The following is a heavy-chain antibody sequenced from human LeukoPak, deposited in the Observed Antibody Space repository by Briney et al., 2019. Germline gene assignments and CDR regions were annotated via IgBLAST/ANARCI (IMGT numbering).Heavy chain of an antibody. V-gene: IGHV3-7*01. J-gene: IGHJ4*02. CDR3: AREQQRSYWG. Sequence: PGGSLRLSCAASGFTFSKHWMSWVRQAPGKGLEWVADIKQDGSEKYYADSVKGRFTISRDNAKNSLYLQMNSLRAEDTAVYFCAREQQRSYWGWGQGTLVTVSS. CDR2: IKQDGSEK. D-gene: IGHD6-25*01. CDR1: GFTFSKHW.